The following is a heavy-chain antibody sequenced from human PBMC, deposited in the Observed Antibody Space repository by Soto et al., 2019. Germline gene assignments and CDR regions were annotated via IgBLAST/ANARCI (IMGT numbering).Heavy chain of an antibody. D-gene: IGHD4-4*01. V-gene: IGHV3-7*03. J-gene: IGHJ4*02. CDR3: ARDRAYSRFDY. CDR1: GFSFSSAG. CDR2: MNEDGSER. Sequence: EVQLVESGGGLVQPGGSLRLSCAVSGFSFSSAGMTWIRQAPGKGLERVAIMNEDGSERYYVDSVKGRFTISRDNAKNALFLQMNSLRVEDTAVYFCARDRAYSRFDYWGQGSLVTVSP.